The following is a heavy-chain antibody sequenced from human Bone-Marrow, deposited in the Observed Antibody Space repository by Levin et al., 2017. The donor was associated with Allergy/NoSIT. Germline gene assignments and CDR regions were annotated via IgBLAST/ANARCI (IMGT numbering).Heavy chain of an antibody. CDR2: INQGGSGK. CDR1: GFIFTNYW. CDR3: ASSHRYNWNYYFDY. D-gene: IGHD1-7*01. Sequence: GESLKISCAASGFIFTNYWMSWVRQAPGKGLEWVANINQGGSGKYYVGSVKGRFTISRDNSKNTLYLQMNSLRAEDTAVYYCASSHRYNWNYYFDYWGQGTLVTVSS. J-gene: IGHJ4*02. V-gene: IGHV3-7*01.